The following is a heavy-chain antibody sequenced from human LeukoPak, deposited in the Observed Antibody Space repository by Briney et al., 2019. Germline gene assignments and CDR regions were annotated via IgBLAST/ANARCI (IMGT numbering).Heavy chain of an antibody. Sequence: SETLSLTCTVSGGSISSYYWSWIRQPPGKGLEWIGYIYYSGSTYYNPSLKSRVTISVDTSKNQFSLKLSSVTAADTAVYYCARHVYYSNSHWFDPWGQGTLVTVSS. CDR2: IYYSGST. CDR1: GGSISSYY. D-gene: IGHD4-11*01. CDR3: ARHVYYSNSHWFDP. V-gene: IGHV4-59*08. J-gene: IGHJ5*02.